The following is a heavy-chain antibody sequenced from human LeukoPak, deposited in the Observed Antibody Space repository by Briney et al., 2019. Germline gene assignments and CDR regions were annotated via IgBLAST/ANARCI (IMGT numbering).Heavy chain of an antibody. J-gene: IGHJ4*02. D-gene: IGHD6-13*01. CDR1: GYTFTSYY. V-gene: IGHV1-46*01. CDR2: INPSGGST. Sequence: ASVKVSCKASGYTFTSYYMHWVRQAPAQGLEWMGIINPSGGSTRYAQKFQGRVTMTRDTSTSTVYMELSNLRSEDTAVYYCARGSGGAAAGTSPGGVDYWGQGTLVTVSS. CDR3: ARGSGGAAAGTSPGGVDY.